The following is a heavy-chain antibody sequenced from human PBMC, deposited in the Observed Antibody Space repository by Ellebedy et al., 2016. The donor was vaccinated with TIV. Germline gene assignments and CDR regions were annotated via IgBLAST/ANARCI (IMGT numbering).Heavy chain of an antibody. CDR1: GGSFSGYY. V-gene: IGHV4-34*01. J-gene: IGHJ2*01. CDR3: ARARYGAYRYFDL. D-gene: IGHD4-17*01. CDR2: INHSGST. Sequence: SETLSLTCAVYGGSFSGYYWSWIRQPPGKGLEWIGEINHSGSTNYNPSLKSRVTLSVDTSKNQFTLKLSSVTAADTAVYYCARARYGAYRYFDLWGRGTLVTVSS.